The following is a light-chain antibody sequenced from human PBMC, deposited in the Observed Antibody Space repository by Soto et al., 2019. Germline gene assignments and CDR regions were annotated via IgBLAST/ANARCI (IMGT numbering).Light chain of an antibody. J-gene: IGLJ2*01. V-gene: IGLV2-14*03. CDR2: DVR. Sequence: QSVLTQPASVYGSPGQSITISCTGTSSDLGTYNYVSWYQQNPDKAPKLIIYDVRNRPSGISDRFSGSKSGDTASLIISGLQAEDEADYYCSSYTGSNTMVLGGGTKLTVL. CDR1: SSDLGTYNY. CDR3: SSYTGSNTMV.